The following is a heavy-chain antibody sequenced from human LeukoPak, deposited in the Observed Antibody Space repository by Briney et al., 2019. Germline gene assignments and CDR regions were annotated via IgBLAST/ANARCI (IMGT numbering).Heavy chain of an antibody. D-gene: IGHD2-15*01. CDR2: IYHSGST. Sequence: PSQTLSLTCAVSGGSISSGGYSWSWIRQPPGKGLEWIGYIYHSGSTYYNPSLKSRVTISVDRSKNQFSLKLSSVTAADTAVYYCARVYCGGGSCYPNWFDPWGQGTLVTVSS. CDR3: ARVYCGGGSCYPNWFDP. J-gene: IGHJ5*02. V-gene: IGHV4-30-2*01. CDR1: GGSISSGGYS.